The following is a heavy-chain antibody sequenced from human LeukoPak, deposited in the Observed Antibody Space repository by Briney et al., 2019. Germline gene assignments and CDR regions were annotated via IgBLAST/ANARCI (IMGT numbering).Heavy chain of an antibody. CDR3: ARGIAAQGTDY. D-gene: IGHD6-6*01. V-gene: IGHV3-21*01. J-gene: IGHJ4*02. CDR2: IISTSSSI. Sequence: GGSLRLSCAASRFTFSSYSMKWVGEAPGKGLELFSSIISTSSSIYYPASLKAPFTISRDNAKNSLYLQMNSLRAEDTAVYYCARGIAAQGTDYWGQGTLVTVS. CDR1: RFTFSSYS.